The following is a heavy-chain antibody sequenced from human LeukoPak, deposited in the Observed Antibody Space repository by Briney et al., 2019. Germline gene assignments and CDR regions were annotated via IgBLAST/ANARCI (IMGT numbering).Heavy chain of an antibody. Sequence: ASVKVSCKASGYSFNTHAINWVRQAPGQGLEWMGCIYTNTRTPKYAQGFTGRFVFSLDTSVSTAYLQISSLKAEDTAVYYCARGPSGYHNTGGQGTLVTVSS. CDR3: ARGPSGYHNT. J-gene: IGHJ4*02. D-gene: IGHD5-12*01. CDR1: GYSFNTHA. V-gene: IGHV7-4-1*02. CDR2: IYTNTRTP.